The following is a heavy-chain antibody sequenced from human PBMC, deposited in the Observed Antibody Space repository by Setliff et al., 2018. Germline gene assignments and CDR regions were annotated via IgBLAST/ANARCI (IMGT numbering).Heavy chain of an antibody. Sequence: SETLSLTCAASGGSFSYYYWAWIRQSPGKGLEWIGEINHTGTNKYNPSLKSRLTIAVDTSKNQFTLNLRSVTAAETAVYYCARARNVAARLFDSWGQGTLVTVSS. J-gene: IGHJ4*02. CDR3: ARARNVAARLFDS. CDR1: GGSFSYYY. CDR2: INHTGTN. D-gene: IGHD6-6*01. V-gene: IGHV4-34*01.